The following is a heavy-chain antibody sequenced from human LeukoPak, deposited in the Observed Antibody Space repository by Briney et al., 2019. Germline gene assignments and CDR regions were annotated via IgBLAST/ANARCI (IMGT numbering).Heavy chain of an antibody. D-gene: IGHD3-22*01. CDR2: THYSGRT. CDR3: ARDKGGSSGYYYVGFIDT. CDR1: GGSISSHY. Sequence: PSETLSLTCTVFGGSISSHYWSWIRQPPGRGLEWVGYTHYSGRTNYNPSLKSRVTMSVDTSKSQISLRLTSVTAADTAVYYCARDKGGSSGYYYVGFIDTWGQGTLVTVSS. V-gene: IGHV4-59*11. J-gene: IGHJ3*02.